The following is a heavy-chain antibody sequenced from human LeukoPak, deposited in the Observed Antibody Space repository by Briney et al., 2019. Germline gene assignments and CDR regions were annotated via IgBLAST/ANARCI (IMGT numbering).Heavy chain of an antibody. D-gene: IGHD2-15*01. CDR1: GGSISSYY. V-gene: IGHV4-59*08. J-gene: IGHJ5*02. CDR3: ARVVVVAATMFDP. Sequence: PSETLSLTCTVSGGSISSYYWSWIRQPPGKGLEWIGCIYYSGSTNYNPSLKSRVTISVDTSKNQFSLKLTSVTAADTAVYYCARVVVVAATMFDPWGQGTLVTVSS. CDR2: IYYSGST.